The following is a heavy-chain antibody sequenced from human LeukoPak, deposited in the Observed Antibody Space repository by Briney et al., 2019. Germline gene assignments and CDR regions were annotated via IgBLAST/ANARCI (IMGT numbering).Heavy chain of an antibody. CDR3: ARYSGSYPHDAFEI. D-gene: IGHD1-26*01. J-gene: IGHJ3*02. Sequence: SETLSLTCTVSGGSISSYYWSWIRQPPGKGLEWIGYIYYSGSISYNPSLKSRVTISVDTSKNQFSLKLRSVTAADTAVYYCARYSGSYPHDAFEIWGQGTMVTVSS. CDR1: GGSISSYY. CDR2: IYYSGSI. V-gene: IGHV4-59*01.